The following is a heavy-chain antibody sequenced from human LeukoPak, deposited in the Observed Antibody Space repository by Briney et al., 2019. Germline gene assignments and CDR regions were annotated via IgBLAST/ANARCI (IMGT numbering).Heavy chain of an antibody. CDR3: ARHHSAAGTSDYYGMDV. Sequence: PSETLSLTCTVSGGSISSYYWSWIRQPPGKGLEWIGYIYYSGSTNYNPSLKSRVTISVDTSKNQFSLKLSSVTAADTAVYYCARHHSAAGTSDYYGMDVWGQGTTVTVSS. V-gene: IGHV4-59*08. CDR1: GGSISSYY. J-gene: IGHJ6*02. CDR2: IYYSGST. D-gene: IGHD6-13*01.